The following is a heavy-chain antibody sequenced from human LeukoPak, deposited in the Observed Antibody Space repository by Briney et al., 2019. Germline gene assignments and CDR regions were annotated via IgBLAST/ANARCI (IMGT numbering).Heavy chain of an antibody. Sequence: SETLSLTCTVSGGSISSYYWSWIRLPPGKGLEWIGYIYYSGSTNYNPSLKSRVTISVDTSKNQFSLKLSSVTAADTAVYYCARVSSFPRGWYYFDYWGQGTLVTVSS. D-gene: IGHD3-10*01. J-gene: IGHJ4*02. CDR1: GGSISSYY. V-gene: IGHV4-59*01. CDR3: ARVSSFPRGWYYFDY. CDR2: IYYSGST.